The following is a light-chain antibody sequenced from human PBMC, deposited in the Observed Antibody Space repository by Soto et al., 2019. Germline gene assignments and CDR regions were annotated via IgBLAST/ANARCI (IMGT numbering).Light chain of an antibody. Sequence: EIVLTQSPATLSLSPGDRATLSCRASQSVSNYLAWYQQKPGQAPRLLIYDASNRATGSPARFSCSGSETAFTRTISSLEPEEFAVYYCQQRTHWPPWTFGQGTKVEIK. CDR3: QQRTHWPPWT. V-gene: IGKV3-11*01. CDR2: DAS. J-gene: IGKJ1*01. CDR1: QSVSNY.